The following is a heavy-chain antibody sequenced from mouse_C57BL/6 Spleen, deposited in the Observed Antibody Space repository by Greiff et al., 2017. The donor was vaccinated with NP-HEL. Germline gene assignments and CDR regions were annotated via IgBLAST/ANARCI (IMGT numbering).Heavy chain of an antibody. Sequence: QVQLQQSGAELVRPGTSVKVSCKASGYAFTNYLIEWVKQRPGQGLEWIGVINPGSGGTNYNEKFKGKATLTADKSSSTDYMQLSSLTSEDSAGYFCARRGSYYTSWFAYWGQGTLVTVSA. D-gene: IGHD2-12*01. V-gene: IGHV1-54*01. CDR1: GYAFTNYL. CDR2: INPGSGGT. J-gene: IGHJ3*01. CDR3: ARRGSYYTSWFAY.